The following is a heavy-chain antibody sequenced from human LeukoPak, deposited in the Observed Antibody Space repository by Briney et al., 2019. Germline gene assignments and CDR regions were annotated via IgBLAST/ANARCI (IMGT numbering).Heavy chain of an antibody. J-gene: IGHJ5*02. V-gene: IGHV3-48*04. CDR2: ISSSSTI. Sequence: GGSPRLSCAASGFTISTYSMNWVRQAPGKGLEWVSYISSSSTIDYADSVKGRFTISRDNAKNSLYLQMNSLRAEDTAVYYCARDLISMIRGVSSLDPWGQGTLVTVSS. D-gene: IGHD3-10*01. CDR1: GFTISTYS. CDR3: ARDLISMIRGVSSLDP.